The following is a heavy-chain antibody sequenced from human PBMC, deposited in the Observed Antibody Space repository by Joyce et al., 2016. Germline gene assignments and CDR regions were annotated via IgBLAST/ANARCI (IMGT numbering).Heavy chain of an antibody. CDR3: ARVPSSSVAVRLFDY. CDR2: INPNSGGT. D-gene: IGHD6-6*01. J-gene: IGHJ4*02. CDR1: GYTFTAYY. V-gene: IGHV1-2*06. Sequence: QVQLVQSGAEMKKPGTSVKVSCKASGYTFTAYYIHWLRRAPGQGLEWMGRINPNSGGTNYAQNFHGRVTMTRDASLSTAYMELSRLTSDDTAVYYCARVPSSSVAVRLFDYWGQGTLVTVSS.